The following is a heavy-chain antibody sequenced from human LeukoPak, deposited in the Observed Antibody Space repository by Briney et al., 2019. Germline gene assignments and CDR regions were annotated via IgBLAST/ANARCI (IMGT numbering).Heavy chain of an antibody. V-gene: IGHV4-38-2*01. Sequence: SETLSLTCAVSGYSISNGYYWDWIRQPPGKGLEWIGSICHSGITYYNPSLKSRVTISVDTSKNQFSLKLSSVTAADTAVYYCASLPYYYDSSGSFAAFDIWGQGTMVTVSS. J-gene: IGHJ3*02. CDR3: ASLPYYYDSSGSFAAFDI. CDR2: ICHSGIT. CDR1: GYSISNGYY. D-gene: IGHD3-22*01.